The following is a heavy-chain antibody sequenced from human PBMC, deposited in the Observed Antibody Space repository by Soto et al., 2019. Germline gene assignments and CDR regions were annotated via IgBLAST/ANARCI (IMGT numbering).Heavy chain of an antibody. V-gene: IGHV4-59*01. CDR2: LHYNGFA. Sequence: PSETLSLTCTVSGASMNDYYGSWIRQSPGKGLEHIGYLHYNGFAEYSSSLRSRVSISMDTSKNQFSLKLSSVTAADTAIYYCARSGHIFAGVFWGQGILVTVSS. CDR1: GASMNDYY. D-gene: IGHD3-16*01. CDR3: ARSGHIFAGVF. J-gene: IGHJ4*02.